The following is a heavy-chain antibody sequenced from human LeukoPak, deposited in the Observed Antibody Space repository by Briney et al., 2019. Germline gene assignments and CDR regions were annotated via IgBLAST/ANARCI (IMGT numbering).Heavy chain of an antibody. Sequence: SQTLSLTCAISGDSVSSKSASWNRIRQSPSRGLEWLGRTYSRSKWFNDYALSVKSRITINPDTSKNQFSLHLTSVTPDDTAIYYCARGTGSLDYWGQGTLVTVSS. CDR1: GDSVSSKSAS. J-gene: IGHJ4*02. V-gene: IGHV6-1*01. CDR3: ARGTGSLDY. CDR2: TYSRSKWFN. D-gene: IGHD1-26*01.